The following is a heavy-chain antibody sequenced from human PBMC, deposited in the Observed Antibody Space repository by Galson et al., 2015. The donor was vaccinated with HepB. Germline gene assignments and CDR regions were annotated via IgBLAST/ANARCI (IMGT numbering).Heavy chain of an antibody. J-gene: IGHJ4*02. CDR2: IWYDGSNN. Sequence: LRLSCAASGFTFSSYGMHWVRQAPGKGLEWVAVIWYDGSNNYYADSVKGRFTISRDNYKNKLYLQMNSLRAEDTAVYYCARTYYSGSYFLPPNYWGQGTLVTVSS. CDR1: GFTFSSYG. V-gene: IGHV3-33*08. D-gene: IGHD1-26*01. CDR3: ARTYYSGSYFLPPNY.